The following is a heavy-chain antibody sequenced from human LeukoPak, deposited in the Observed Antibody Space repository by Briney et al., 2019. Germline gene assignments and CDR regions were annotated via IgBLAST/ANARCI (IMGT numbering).Heavy chain of an antibody. CDR1: GYSFTSYW. CDR2: IYPGDSDT. D-gene: IGHD3-22*01. CDR3: ARSRAYYYDSSGYYSGSVAYFDY. V-gene: IGHV5-51*01. J-gene: IGHJ4*02. Sequence: GESLKISCKGSGYSFTSYWIAWVRQMPGKGLEWMGIIYPGDSDTRYSPSFQGHVTISADKSISTAYLQWSSLKASDTAMYYCARSRAYYYDSSGYYSGSVAYFDYWGQGTLVTVSS.